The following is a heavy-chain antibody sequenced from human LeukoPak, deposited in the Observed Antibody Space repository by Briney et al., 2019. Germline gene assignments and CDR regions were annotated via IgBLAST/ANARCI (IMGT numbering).Heavy chain of an antibody. CDR3: ARAGVGADTAMELGY. V-gene: IGHV3-20*04. CDR1: GFTFDDYG. Sequence: SGGSLRLSCAASGFTFDDYGMSWVRQAPGKGLEWVSGINRNGGSTGYADSVKGRFTISRDNAKNSLYLQMNSLRAEDTALYYCARAGVGADTAMELGYWGQGTLVTVSS. D-gene: IGHD5-18*01. J-gene: IGHJ4*02. CDR2: INRNGGST.